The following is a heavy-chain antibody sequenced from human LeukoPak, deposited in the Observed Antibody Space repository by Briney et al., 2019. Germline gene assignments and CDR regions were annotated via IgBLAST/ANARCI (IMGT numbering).Heavy chain of an antibody. J-gene: IGHJ4*02. CDR2: INPNSGGT. Sequence: ASVKVSCKASGYTFTGYYMHWVRQAPGQGLEWMGWINPNSGGTNYAQKFQRRVTMTRDTSISTAYMELSRLRSDDTAVYYCARVPYSSSWYYFDYWGQGTLVTVSS. CDR1: GYTFTGYY. CDR3: ARVPYSSSWYYFDY. V-gene: IGHV1-2*02. D-gene: IGHD6-13*01.